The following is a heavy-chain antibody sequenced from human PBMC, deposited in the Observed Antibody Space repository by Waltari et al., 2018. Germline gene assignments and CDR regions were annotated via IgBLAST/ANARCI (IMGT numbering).Heavy chain of an antibody. CDR3: AGCRPLDFYFDY. V-gene: IGHV3-53*01. CDR1: GVTVNGNY. Sequence: EVQLVESGGGLIQPGGSLRLSCAVTGVTVNGNYMSWVRQAPGKGLEWVSVIYSGGRTYYADSVKGRFTISRDNSKNTLYLQMNSLRAEDTAVYYCAGCRPLDFYFDYWGQGNLVTVSS. CDR2: IYSGGRT. J-gene: IGHJ4*02.